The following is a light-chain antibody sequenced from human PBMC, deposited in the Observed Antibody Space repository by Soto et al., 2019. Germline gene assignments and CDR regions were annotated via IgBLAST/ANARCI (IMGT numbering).Light chain of an antibody. CDR1: QSISSY. CDR3: QQRTNWPPIT. J-gene: IGKJ5*01. V-gene: IGKV3-11*01. CDR2: DAS. Sequence: EIVLTQSPATLSLSPGERATLSCRASQSISSYLAWYQQKPGQAPRLLIYDASNRAAGIPARFSGGGSGTDFTLTISSLEPEDFAVYYCQQRTNWPPITFGQGTRLEMK.